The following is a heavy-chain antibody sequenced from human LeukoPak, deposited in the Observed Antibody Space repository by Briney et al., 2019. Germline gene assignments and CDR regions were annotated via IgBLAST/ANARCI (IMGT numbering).Heavy chain of an antibody. CDR1: GFTFSSYA. CDR3: ARDPKGAVAPLGNFDY. D-gene: IGHD6-19*01. Sequence: QAGGSLRLSCAASGFTFSSYAMHWVRQAPGKGLEWVAVISYDGSNKYYADSVKGRFTISRDNSKNTLYLQMNSLRAEDTAVYYCARDPKGAVAPLGNFDYWGQGTLVTVSS. V-gene: IGHV3-30*04. CDR2: ISYDGSNK. J-gene: IGHJ4*02.